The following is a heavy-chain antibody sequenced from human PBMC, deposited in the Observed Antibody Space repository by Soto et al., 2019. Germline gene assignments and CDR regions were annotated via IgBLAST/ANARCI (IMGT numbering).Heavy chain of an antibody. J-gene: IGHJ6*02. CDR3: ARGGLYSSSWYGYYYYGMDV. D-gene: IGHD6-13*01. CDR1: GGSFSGYY. Sequence: PSETLSLTGAVYGGSFSGYYWGWIRQPPGKGLEWIGEINHSGSTNYNPSLKSRVTISVDTSKNQFSLKLSSVTAADTAVYYCARGGLYSSSWYGYYYYGMDVWGQGTTVTVSS. CDR2: INHSGST. V-gene: IGHV4-34*01.